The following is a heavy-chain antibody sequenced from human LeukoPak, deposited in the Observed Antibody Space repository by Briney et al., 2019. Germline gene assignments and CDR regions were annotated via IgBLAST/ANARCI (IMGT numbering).Heavy chain of an antibody. Sequence: KPSETLSLTCTVSGGSISSYYWSWIRQPPGKGLEWIGYIYYSGSTNYNPSLKSRVTISVDTSKNQFSLKLSSVTAADTAVYYCARTVKCFGVWFDPWGQGTLVTVSS. CDR2: IYYSGST. J-gene: IGHJ5*02. CDR3: ARTVKCFGVWFDP. CDR1: GGSISSYY. V-gene: IGHV4-59*01. D-gene: IGHD3-3*01.